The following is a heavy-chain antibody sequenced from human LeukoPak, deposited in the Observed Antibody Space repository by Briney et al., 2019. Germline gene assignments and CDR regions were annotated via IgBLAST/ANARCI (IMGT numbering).Heavy chain of an antibody. J-gene: IGHJ5*02. CDR1: GGSFSDYY. CDR2: INHSGST. D-gene: IGHD6-13*01. Sequence: SETLSLTCAVYGGSFSDYYWSWIRQPPGKGLEWIGEINHSGSTNYNPSLKSRVTISVDTSKNQFSLKLSSVTAADTAVYYCARYKGSSWSYGPYNWFDPWGQGTLVTVSS. V-gene: IGHV4-34*01. CDR3: ARYKGSSWSYGPYNWFDP.